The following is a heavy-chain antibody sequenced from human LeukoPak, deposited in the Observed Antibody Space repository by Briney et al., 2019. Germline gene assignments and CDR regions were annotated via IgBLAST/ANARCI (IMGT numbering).Heavy chain of an antibody. V-gene: IGHV1-2*06. Sequence: ASVKVSCKASGYTFTGYYMHWVRQAPGQGLEWMGRINPNSGGTNYAQKFQGRVTMTRDTSISTAYMELSRLRSGDTAVYYCARDKGTIAVAGFWYFDLWGRGTLVTVSS. J-gene: IGHJ2*01. D-gene: IGHD6-19*01. CDR1: GYTFTGYY. CDR3: ARDKGTIAVAGFWYFDL. CDR2: INPNSGGT.